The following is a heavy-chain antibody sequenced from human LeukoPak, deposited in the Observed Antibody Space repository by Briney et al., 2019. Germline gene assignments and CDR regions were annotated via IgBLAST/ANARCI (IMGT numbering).Heavy chain of an antibody. J-gene: IGHJ4*02. CDR2: INHSGST. Sequence: SETLSLTCAVYGGSFSGYYWSWIRQPPGKGLEWIGEINHSGSTNYNPCLKSRVTISVDTSKNQFSLKLSSVTAADTAVYYCARGVNWNYRIFDYWGQGTLVTVSS. CDR1: GGSFSGYY. D-gene: IGHD1-7*01. V-gene: IGHV4-34*01. CDR3: ARGVNWNYRIFDY.